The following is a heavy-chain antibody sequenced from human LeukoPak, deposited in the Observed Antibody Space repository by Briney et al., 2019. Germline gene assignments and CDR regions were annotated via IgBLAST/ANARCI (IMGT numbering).Heavy chain of an antibody. J-gene: IGHJ6*03. CDR3: ARDGGTSAFYYYYYMDV. D-gene: IGHD3-3*01. Sequence: ASVKVSCKASGYTFTDYYMHWVRQAPGQGLEWMGWINPNSGDTRCAQSFQGRVTMTRDTSISTAYMEVSRLRSDDTAVYYCARDGGTSAFYYYYYMDVWGKGTTVTVSS. CDR1: GYTFTDYY. V-gene: IGHV1-2*02. CDR2: INPNSGDT.